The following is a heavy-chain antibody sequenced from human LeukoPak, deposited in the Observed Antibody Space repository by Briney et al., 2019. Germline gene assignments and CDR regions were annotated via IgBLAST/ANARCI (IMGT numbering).Heavy chain of an antibody. J-gene: IGHJ4*02. V-gene: IGHV4-38-2*01. CDR1: GYSISSGYF. CDR2: IYHSGST. CDR3: TGKYYYDSSGYYYVDY. D-gene: IGHD3-22*01. Sequence: SETLSLTCAVSGYSISSGYFWGWIRQSPGKGLEWIGSIYHSGSTYYNPSLKSRVTISVDTSKNQFSLKLSSVTAADTAVYYCTGKYYYDSSGYYYVDYWGQGTLVTVSP.